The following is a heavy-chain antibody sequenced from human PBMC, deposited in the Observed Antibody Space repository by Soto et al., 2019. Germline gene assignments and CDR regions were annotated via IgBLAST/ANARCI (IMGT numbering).Heavy chain of an antibody. Sequence: QVHLVQSGAEVKKPGASVKVSCKGSGYAFTTYGITWVRQAPGQGLEWMGWLSAHNVNTNYAQKLQGRVTVTRDTSTSPAYLALRSLRSDGTAVYYCARGRYGDSWGQGAGVTVSS. CDR2: LSAHNVNT. D-gene: IGHD1-1*01. CDR1: GYAFTTYG. CDR3: ARGRYGDS. V-gene: IGHV1-18*01. J-gene: IGHJ4*02.